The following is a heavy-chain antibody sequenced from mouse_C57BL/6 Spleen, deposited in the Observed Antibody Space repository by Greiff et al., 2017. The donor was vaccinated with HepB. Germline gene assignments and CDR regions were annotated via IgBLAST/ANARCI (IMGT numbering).Heavy chain of an antibody. CDR1: GYTFTSYG. D-gene: IGHD1-1*01. Sequence: VQLQQSGAELARPGASVKLSCKASGYTFTSYGISWVKQRTGQGLEWIGEIYPRSGNTYYNEKFKGKATLTADKSSSTAYMELRSLTSEDSAVYFCASGEYYGSSLYYAMDYWGQGTSVTVAS. J-gene: IGHJ4*01. CDR2: IYPRSGNT. V-gene: IGHV1-81*01. CDR3: ASGEYYGSSLYYAMDY.